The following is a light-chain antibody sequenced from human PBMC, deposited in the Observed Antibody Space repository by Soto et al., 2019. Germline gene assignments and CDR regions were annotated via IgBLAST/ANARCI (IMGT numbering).Light chain of an antibody. CDR3: AAWDDSRKVV. CDR1: SSNIGSNT. V-gene: IGLV1-44*01. CDR2: SNN. Sequence: QSVLTQPPSASGTPGQRVTVSCSGSSSNIGSNTVNWYQQLPGTAPQLLIYSNNQRPSGVPDRFSGSKSGTSASLAISGLQSEDEADYYCAAWDDSRKVVFGGGTKLTVL. J-gene: IGLJ2*01.